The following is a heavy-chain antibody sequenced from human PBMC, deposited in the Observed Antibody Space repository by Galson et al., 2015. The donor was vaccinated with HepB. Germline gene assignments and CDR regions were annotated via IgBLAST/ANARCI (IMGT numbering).Heavy chain of an antibody. D-gene: IGHD5/OR15-5a*01. J-gene: IGHJ3*02. CDR3: ARVCLFAAFDI. Sequence: SVKVSCKASGYTFNKSSIHWARQAPGHGLEWMAWINTNTGNTTSAQGFTGRFVFSWDTSVTTAYLQITSLKAEDTALYYCARVCLFAAFDIWGQGTMVTVSS. CDR1: GYTFNKSS. V-gene: IGHV7-4-1*02. CDR2: INTNTGNT.